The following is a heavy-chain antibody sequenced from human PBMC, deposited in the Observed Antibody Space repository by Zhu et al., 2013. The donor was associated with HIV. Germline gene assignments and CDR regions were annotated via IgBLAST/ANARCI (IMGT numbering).Heavy chain of an antibody. CDR3: ARGEWLRSQYYYYGMDV. V-gene: IGHV1-69*02. D-gene: IGHD5-12*01. CDR1: GGTFSSYT. J-gene: IGHJ6*02. Sequence: QVQLVQSGAEVKKPGSSVKVSCKASGGTFSSYTISWVRQAPGQGLEWMGRIIPILGIANYAQKFQGRVTITADKSTSTAYMELSSLRSEDTAVYYCARGEWLRSQYYYYGMDVWGQGTTVTVSS. CDR2: IIPILGIA.